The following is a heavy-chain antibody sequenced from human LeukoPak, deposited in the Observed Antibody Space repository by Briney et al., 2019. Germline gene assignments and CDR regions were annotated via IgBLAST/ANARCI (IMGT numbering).Heavy chain of an antibody. J-gene: IGHJ4*02. Sequence: PSETLSLTCTVSGGSISSYYWSWIRQPPGKGLEWIGYIYYSGSTNYNPSLKSRVTISVDTSKNQFSLKPSSVTAADTAVYYCARSDSGYANFDYWVQGTLVTVSS. D-gene: IGHD5-12*01. CDR2: IYYSGST. CDR1: GGSISSYY. V-gene: IGHV4-59*01. CDR3: ARSDSGYANFDY.